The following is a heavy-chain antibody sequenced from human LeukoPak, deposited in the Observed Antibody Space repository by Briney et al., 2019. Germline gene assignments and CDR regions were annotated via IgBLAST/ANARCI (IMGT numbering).Heavy chain of an antibody. CDR1: GFSFSGHW. Sequence: GGSLRLSCATSGFSFSGHWMHWARQLPGKGLVWVSRISPTGSTTSYADSVKGRFTVSRDNAKNTLYLQVNNLRAEDTAVYYCARGPSSNWSGLDFWGQGTLLTVSS. J-gene: IGHJ4*02. D-gene: IGHD6-13*01. CDR3: ARGPSSNWSGLDF. CDR2: ISPTGSTT. V-gene: IGHV3-74*01.